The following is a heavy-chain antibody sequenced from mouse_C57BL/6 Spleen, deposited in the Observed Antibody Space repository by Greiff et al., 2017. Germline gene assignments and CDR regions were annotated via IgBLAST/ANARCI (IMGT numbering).Heavy chain of an antibody. D-gene: IGHD2-4*01. V-gene: IGHV1-80*01. CDR3: ARDATRITTVFDY. Sequence: QVQLQQSGAELVKPGASVKISCKASGYAFSSYWMNWVKQRPGKGLEWIGQIYPGDGDTNYNGKFTGKAPLTADKSSSTAYMQLSSLTAEDSAVYYCARDATRITTVFDYWGQGTTLTVSS. CDR2: IYPGDGDT. J-gene: IGHJ2*01. CDR1: GYAFSSYW.